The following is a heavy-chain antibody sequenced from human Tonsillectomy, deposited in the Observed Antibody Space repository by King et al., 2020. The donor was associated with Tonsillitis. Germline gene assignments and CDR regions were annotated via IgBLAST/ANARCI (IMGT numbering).Heavy chain of an antibody. D-gene: IGHD5-18*01. V-gene: IGHV3-23*04. CDR3: AKDRGFGYTYGSYYFDY. CDR2: VSGSGDST. CDR1: GFTFTSHA. J-gene: IGHJ4*02. Sequence: VQLVESGGGLVQPGGSLRLSCAASGFTFTSHAQSWVRQAPGKGLEWVSAVSGSGDSTYYADSVKGRFTISRDNSKNTVYLQMNSLRAEDPAIYYCAKDRGFGYTYGSYYFDYWCQGTLVTVSS.